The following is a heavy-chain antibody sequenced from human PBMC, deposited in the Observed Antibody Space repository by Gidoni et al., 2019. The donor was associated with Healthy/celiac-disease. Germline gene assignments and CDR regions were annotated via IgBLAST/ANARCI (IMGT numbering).Heavy chain of an antibody. D-gene: IGHD6-13*01. J-gene: IGHJ4*02. CDR1: GGSISSSSYY. CDR2: IYYSGST. CDR3: ARHSAVIAAAGPLGY. Sequence: QLQLQESGPGLGKPSETLSLTCTVSGGSISSSSYYWGWIRQPPGKGLECIGSIYYSGSTYYNTSLKSRVTISVDTPTNQFSLKLSSVTAADTAVDYCARHSAVIAAAGPLGYWGQGTLVTVSS. V-gene: IGHV4-39*01.